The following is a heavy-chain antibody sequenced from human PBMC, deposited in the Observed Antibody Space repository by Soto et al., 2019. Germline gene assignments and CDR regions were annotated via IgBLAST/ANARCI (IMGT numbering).Heavy chain of an antibody. CDR3: ARKTMVRGVNLGDYYYGMDV. CDR2: IYYSGST. Sequence: SETRSLTCTVSGGSISSGGYYWSWIRQHPGKGLEWIGYIYYSGSTYYNPSLKSRVTISVDTSKNQFSLKLSSVTAADTAVYYCARKTMVRGVNLGDYYYGMDVWGQGTTVTVSS. D-gene: IGHD3-10*01. J-gene: IGHJ6*02. CDR1: GGSISSGGYY. V-gene: IGHV4-31*03.